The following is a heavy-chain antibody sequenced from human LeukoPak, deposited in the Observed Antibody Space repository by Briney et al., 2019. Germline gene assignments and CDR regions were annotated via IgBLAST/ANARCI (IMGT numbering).Heavy chain of an antibody. CDR1: EFTFSTYA. Sequence: GGSLRLSCAASEFTFSTYAMSWVRQAPGKGLEWVSHISGSGSSTYYADSVKGRFTISRDNSKNTLYLQMNSLRADDTAIYYCAKDPMTGWFDPWGQGTLVTVSS. CDR2: ISGSGSST. CDR3: AKDPMTGWFDP. J-gene: IGHJ5*02. V-gene: IGHV3-23*01.